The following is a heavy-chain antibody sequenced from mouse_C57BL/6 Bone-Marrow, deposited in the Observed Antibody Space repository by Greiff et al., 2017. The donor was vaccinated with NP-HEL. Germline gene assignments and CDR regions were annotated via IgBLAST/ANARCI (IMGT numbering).Heavy chain of an antibody. CDR3: ARSTMVTDYYFDY. D-gene: IGHD2-2*01. CDR1: GYTFTSYW. J-gene: IGHJ2*01. V-gene: IGHV1-59*01. CDR2: IDPSDSYT. Sequence: QVQLKQPGAELVRPGTSVKLSCKASGYTFTSYWMHWVKQRPGQGLEWIGVIDPSDSYTNYIQKFKGKATLTVDTSSSTAYMQLSSLTSEDSAVYYCARSTMVTDYYFDYWGQGTTLTVSS.